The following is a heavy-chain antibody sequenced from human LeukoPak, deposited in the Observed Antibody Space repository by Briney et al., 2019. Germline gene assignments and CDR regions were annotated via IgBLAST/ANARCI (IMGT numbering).Heavy chain of an antibody. CDR3: ARQKPSTFRQYGRGRPLDS. J-gene: IGHJ4*02. CDR1: GGSLSGSY. D-gene: IGHD4-11*01. CDR2: INQSGNS. Sequence: PSETLSLTCDVNGGSLSGSYWSGIRQSPEKGLEWIGEINQSGNSNYNPSLKSRVTILVDTSKNQFSLKLSSVTAADTAVYYCARQKPSTFRQYGRGRPLDSWGQGTLVTVSS. V-gene: IGHV4-34*01.